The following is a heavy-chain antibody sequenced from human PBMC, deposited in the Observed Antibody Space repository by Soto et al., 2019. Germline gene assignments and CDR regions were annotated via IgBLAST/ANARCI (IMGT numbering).Heavy chain of an antibody. D-gene: IGHD3-22*01. CDR3: AHKVYDSPYFDY. CDR2: IYWDDDK. CDR1: GFSLSTSGVG. V-gene: IGHV2-5*02. Sequence: QITLKESGPTLVKPTQTLTLTCTFSGFSLSTSGVGVGWIRQPPGKALEWLAPIYWDDDKRYSPFLKSRLTITKDTSKNQVVLTMTNMDPVDTATYYCAHKVYDSPYFDYWGQGTLVTVSS. J-gene: IGHJ4*02.